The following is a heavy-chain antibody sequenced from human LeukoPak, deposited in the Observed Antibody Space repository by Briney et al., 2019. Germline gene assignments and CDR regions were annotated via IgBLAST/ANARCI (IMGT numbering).Heavy chain of an antibody. J-gene: IGHJ4*02. V-gene: IGHV3-7*01. CDR1: GFTFSSHW. D-gene: IGHD3-9*01. Sequence: PGGSLRLSCVVSGFTFSSHWMSWVRQAPGKGLEWVANIKEDGSEKYYADSVKGRFTISGDNAKKSLYLQMDSLRAEDTAVYYCATHGYSELRYFDWSTNEWGQGTLVTVSS. CDR3: ATHGYSELRYFDWSTNE. CDR2: IKEDGSEK.